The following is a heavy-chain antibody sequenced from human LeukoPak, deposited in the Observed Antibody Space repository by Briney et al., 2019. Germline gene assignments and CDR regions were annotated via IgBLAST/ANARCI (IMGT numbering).Heavy chain of an antibody. CDR2: ISDSGGST. J-gene: IGHJ4*02. D-gene: IGHD2-15*01. CDR1: GFTFSTFA. Sequence: GGSLRLSCAASGFTFSTFAMSWVRQAPGKGLEWVSAISDSGGSTYYADSVKGRFTISRDNSKNTLYLHMNSLRAEDTAVYYCAKEAPAATGYFDYWGQGTLVTVSS. CDR3: AKEAPAATGYFDY. V-gene: IGHV3-23*01.